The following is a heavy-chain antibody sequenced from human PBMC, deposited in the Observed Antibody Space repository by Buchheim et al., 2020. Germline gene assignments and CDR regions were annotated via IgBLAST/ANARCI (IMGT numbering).Heavy chain of an antibody. V-gene: IGHV4-61*01. CDR2: IYYSGST. CDR1: GGSVSSGSYY. Sequence: QVQLQESGPGLVKPSETLSLTCTVSGGSVSSGSYYWSWIRQPPGKGLEWIGYIYYSGSTNYNPSLKRRVTISVDTSKNPFSLKLSSVTAADTAVYYCARGVYGSGSYYHFDYWGQGTL. CDR3: ARGVYGSGSYYHFDY. J-gene: IGHJ4*02. D-gene: IGHD3-10*01.